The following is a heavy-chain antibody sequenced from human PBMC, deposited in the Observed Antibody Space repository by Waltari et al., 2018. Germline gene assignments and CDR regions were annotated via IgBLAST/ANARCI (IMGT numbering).Heavy chain of an antibody. Sequence: EEQLVESGGGLVQPGRSLRLSCAASGFTFDYHAMHWVRQAPGKGLEWVSSISWNGENVAYADSVKGRYTISRDNAKKSLFLQMNSVRPEDTALYYCARKIRTYYVVAFDLWGQGTMVLVSS. J-gene: IGHJ3*01. D-gene: IGHD1-26*01. CDR3: ARKIRTYYVVAFDL. CDR1: GFTFDYHA. CDR2: ISWNGENV. V-gene: IGHV3-9*01.